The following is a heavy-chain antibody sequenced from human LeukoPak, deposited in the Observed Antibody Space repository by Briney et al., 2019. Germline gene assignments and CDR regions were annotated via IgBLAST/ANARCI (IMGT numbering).Heavy chain of an antibody. CDR2: VSGSGGFT. CDR1: GFTFAKYA. D-gene: IGHD3-3*01. V-gene: IGHV3-23*01. Sequence: PGGSLRLSCAASGFTFAKYAMSWVRQAPGKGLEWVSGVSGSGGFTYYADSVKGRFTISRDNSKNTLYMQMSSLRAEDTALYYCAKDPCSDFWSGYYFFDYWGQGTLATVSS. CDR3: AKDPCSDFWSGYYFFDY. J-gene: IGHJ4*02.